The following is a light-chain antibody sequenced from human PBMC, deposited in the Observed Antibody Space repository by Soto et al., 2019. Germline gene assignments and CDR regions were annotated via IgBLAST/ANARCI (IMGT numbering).Light chain of an antibody. J-gene: IGKJ2*01. V-gene: IGKV3-11*01. CDR2: DAS. CDR3: QQRSNWPRT. CDR1: QSVSSY. Sequence: EIVLTQSPATLSLSPGERVTLSCRASQSVSSYLAWYQQKLGQAPRLLIYDASNRATGIPARFSGSGSGTDFTLTISSLEPEDFAVYYCQQRSNWPRTFGQGTKLEIK.